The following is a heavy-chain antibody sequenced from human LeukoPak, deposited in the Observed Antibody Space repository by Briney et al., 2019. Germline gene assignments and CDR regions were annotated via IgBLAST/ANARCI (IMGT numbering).Heavy chain of an antibody. CDR1: GFTFSTYV. CDR2: ISSNGDNT. Sequence: GGSLRLSCSVSGFTFSTYVMHWVRQAPGKELEYVSAISSNGDNTYYADSAKGRFTISRDNSKNTLYLQMSSLRADDTAVYYCVRGTGYWGQGTLVTVSS. J-gene: IGHJ4*02. V-gene: IGHV3-64D*06. CDR3: VRGTGY.